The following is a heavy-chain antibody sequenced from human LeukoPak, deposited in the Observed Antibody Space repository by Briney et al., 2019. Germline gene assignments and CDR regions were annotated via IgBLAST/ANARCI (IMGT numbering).Heavy chain of an antibody. Sequence: ASVKVSCKASGGTFSSYAISWVRQAPGQGLEWMGRIIPILGIANYAQKFQGRVTITADKSTSTAYMELSRLRSEDTAVYYCARGTDYGSGTSDYWGQGTLVTVSS. CDR1: GGTFSSYA. CDR3: ARGTDYGSGTSDY. V-gene: IGHV1-69*04. J-gene: IGHJ4*02. CDR2: IIPILGIA. D-gene: IGHD3-10*01.